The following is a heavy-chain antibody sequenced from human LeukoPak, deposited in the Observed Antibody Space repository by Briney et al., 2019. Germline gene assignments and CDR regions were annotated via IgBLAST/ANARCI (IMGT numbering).Heavy chain of an antibody. Sequence: PGGSLRLSCAASGFTVSSNYMSWVRQAPGKGLEWVSVIYSGGSTYYADSVKGRFTISRDNSKNTLYLQMNSLRAEDTAVYYCARDVLGGSGSIDYWGQGTLVTVSS. CDR3: ARDVLGGSGSIDY. CDR2: IYSGGST. D-gene: IGHD3-10*01. CDR1: GFTVSSNY. V-gene: IGHV3-66*02. J-gene: IGHJ4*02.